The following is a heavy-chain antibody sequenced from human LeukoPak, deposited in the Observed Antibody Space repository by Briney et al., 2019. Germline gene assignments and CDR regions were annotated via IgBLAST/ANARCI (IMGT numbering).Heavy chain of an antibody. CDR1: GGTFSTGA. Sequence: ASVKVSCKASGGTFSTGAINWVRQAPGQGLEWVGRIIPILDIPNYAQKFQGRVTISADKSTNTAYLELSSLRSEDTALYYCTRNYYGSGSSPFDPWGQGTLVIVSS. CDR3: TRNYYGSGSSPFDP. CDR2: IIPILDIP. J-gene: IGHJ5*02. V-gene: IGHV1-69*04. D-gene: IGHD3-10*01.